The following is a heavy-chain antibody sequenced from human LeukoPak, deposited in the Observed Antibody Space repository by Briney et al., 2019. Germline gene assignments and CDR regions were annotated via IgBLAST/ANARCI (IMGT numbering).Heavy chain of an antibody. CDR3: ARVGDFWSGCDY. CDR2: INSDGSST. Sequence: GGSLSLSGAASGFTFSSYWMHWVRQAPGKGLVWVSRINSDGSSTSYADSVKGRFTISRDNAKNTLYLQMNSLRAEDTAVYYCARVGDFWSGCDYWGQGTLVTVSS. J-gene: IGHJ4*02. CDR1: GFTFSSYW. V-gene: IGHV3-74*01. D-gene: IGHD3-3*01.